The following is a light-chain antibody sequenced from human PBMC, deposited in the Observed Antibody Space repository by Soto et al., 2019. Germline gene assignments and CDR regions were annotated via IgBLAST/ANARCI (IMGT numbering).Light chain of an antibody. CDR2: ENN. CDR1: SSNIGNNY. V-gene: IGLV1-51*02. J-gene: IGLJ2*01. CDR3: GTWDSSLSGLV. Sequence: QAVLTQPPSVSAAPGQKVTISCSGSSSNIGNNYVSWYQQLQGTAPKLLIYENNKRPSGIPDRFSGSKSGTSATLGVTGLQTGDAADYYCGTWDSSLSGLVFGGGTKLTVL.